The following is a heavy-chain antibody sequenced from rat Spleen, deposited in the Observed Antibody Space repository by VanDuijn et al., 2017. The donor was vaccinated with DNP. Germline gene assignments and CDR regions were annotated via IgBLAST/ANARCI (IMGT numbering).Heavy chain of an antibody. CDR3: ATSGYGYDGYPFAY. CDR2: IGYDGTTT. Sequence: EVQLVESGGGLVQPGWSLKLSCAASGFTFSDYYMAWVRQAPKKGLEWVASIGYDGTTTYYRDSVKGRFTISRDNDKNTLFLQMDSLRSEDTATYYCATSGYGYDGYPFAYWGQGTLVTVSS. CDR1: GFTFSDYY. J-gene: IGHJ3*01. D-gene: IGHD1-12*03. V-gene: IGHV5-7*01.